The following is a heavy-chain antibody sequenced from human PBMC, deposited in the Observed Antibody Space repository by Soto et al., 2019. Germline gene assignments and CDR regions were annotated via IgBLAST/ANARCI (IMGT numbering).Heavy chain of an antibody. J-gene: IGHJ5*01. Sequence: PGGSLRLSCAASGFIFSAHAMCWVRQAPGKGLEWVSAISGNGIATYYADSVKGRFTISRDNSKNTLYLQMNRLRADDTAVYYCARDAISMVRGTNNWFDSWGQGTLVTVSS. CDR2: ISGNGIAT. D-gene: IGHD3-10*01. CDR1: GFIFSAHA. V-gene: IGHV3-23*01. CDR3: ARDAISMVRGTNNWFDS.